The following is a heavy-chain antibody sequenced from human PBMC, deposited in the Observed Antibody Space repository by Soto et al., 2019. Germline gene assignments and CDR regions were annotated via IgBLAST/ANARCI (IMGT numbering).Heavy chain of an antibody. Sequence: QLQLGESGPGLVKSSETLSLTCSVSGDSISSSSYYWGWIRQSPGEGLEWIGNIHGNGGTQYNPSLSRRVIISVDTSANQFSLRLTSVTAADTAFYYCSSRYGPSEFDHWGQGSLVTVSS. CDR3: SSRYGPSEFDH. D-gene: IGHD3-9*01. CDR2: IHGNGGT. V-gene: IGHV4-39*01. J-gene: IGHJ4*02. CDR1: GDSISSSSYY.